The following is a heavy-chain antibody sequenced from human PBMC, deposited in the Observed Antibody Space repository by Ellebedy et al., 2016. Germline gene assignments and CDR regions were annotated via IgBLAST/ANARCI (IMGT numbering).Heavy chain of an antibody. D-gene: IGHD2-21*02. Sequence: GESLKISCKGSGYRFTSYWIGWVRQMPGKGLEWMGIIYPGDSDTRYSPSFQGQVTISRDNAKNTLYLQMNSLRAEDTAVYYCVRELANCAGDCLYLWGQGTLVTVSS. CDR2: IYPGDSDT. J-gene: IGHJ4*02. CDR3: VRELANCAGDCLYL. CDR1: GYRFTSYW. V-gene: IGHV5-51*01.